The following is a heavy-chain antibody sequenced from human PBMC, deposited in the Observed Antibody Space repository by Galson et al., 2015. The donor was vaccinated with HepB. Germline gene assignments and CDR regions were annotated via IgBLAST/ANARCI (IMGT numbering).Heavy chain of an antibody. CDR2: IKSKTDGGTT. D-gene: IGHD3-3*01. J-gene: IGHJ4*02. Sequence: SLRLSCAASGFTFSNAWMNWVRQAPGKGLEWVGRIKSKTDGGTTDYAAPVKGRFTISRDDSKNTLYLQMNSLKTEDTAVYYCTTGVRYYDFWGSLYYFDYWGQGTLVTVSS. CDR1: GFTFSNAW. CDR3: TTGVRYYDFWGSLYYFDY. V-gene: IGHV3-15*07.